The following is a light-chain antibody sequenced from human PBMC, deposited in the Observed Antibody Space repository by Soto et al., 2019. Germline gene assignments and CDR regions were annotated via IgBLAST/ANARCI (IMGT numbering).Light chain of an antibody. CDR1: QTLSNSF. Sequence: ELVLTQSPGTLSLSSGERATLXXRASQTLSNSFIAWYQQKPGQAPRXLIYDTSSRATGIPARFSGSGSGTDFTLTISSLEPEDFAVYYCQQRYSSITFGQGTRLEIK. CDR3: QQRYSSIT. J-gene: IGKJ5*01. CDR2: DTS. V-gene: IGKV3-20*01.